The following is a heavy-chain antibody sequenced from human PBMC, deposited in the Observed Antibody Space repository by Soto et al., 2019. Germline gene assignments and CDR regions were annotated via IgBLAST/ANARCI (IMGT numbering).Heavy chain of an antibody. D-gene: IGHD6-13*01. CDR1: GFTFSSYG. CDR3: ARLYSSSWYGDGMDV. Sequence: GGSLRLSCAASGFTFSSYGMHWVRQAPGKGLEWVAVIWYDGSNKYYADSVKGRFTISRDNSKNTLYLQMNSLRAEDTAVYYCARLYSSSWYGDGMDVWGQGTTVTVSS. CDR2: IWYDGSNK. J-gene: IGHJ6*02. V-gene: IGHV3-33*01.